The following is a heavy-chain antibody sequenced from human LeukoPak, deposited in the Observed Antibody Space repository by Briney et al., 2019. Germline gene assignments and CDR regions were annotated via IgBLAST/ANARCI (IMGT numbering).Heavy chain of an antibody. V-gene: IGHV3-30*03. Sequence: GGSLRLSCTASGFIFSSYGMHWVRQAPGKGLEWVAVISYDGSNEYYADSVKGRLTISRDNSKNTLYVQMNSLRAEDTAVYYCARDPAKFWSGHDYWGQGTLVTVSS. CDR1: GFIFSSYG. CDR2: ISYDGSNE. CDR3: ARDPAKFWSGHDY. J-gene: IGHJ4*02. D-gene: IGHD3-3*01.